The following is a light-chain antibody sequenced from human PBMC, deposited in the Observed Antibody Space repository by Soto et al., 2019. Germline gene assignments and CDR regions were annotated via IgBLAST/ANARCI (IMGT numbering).Light chain of an antibody. CDR3: CSYAGSSTFYVV. J-gene: IGLJ2*01. Sequence: QSVLTQPASVSGSPGQSITISCTGTSSDVGSYNLVSWYQQHPGKAPKLMIYEGSKRPSGVSNRFSGSKSGNMASLTISGLQAEDEADYYCCSYAGSSTFYVVFGGGTKLTVL. CDR2: EGS. V-gene: IGLV2-23*01. CDR1: SSDVGSYNL.